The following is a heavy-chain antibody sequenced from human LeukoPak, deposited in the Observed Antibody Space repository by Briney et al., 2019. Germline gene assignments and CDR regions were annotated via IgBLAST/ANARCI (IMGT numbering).Heavy chain of an antibody. V-gene: IGHV3-74*01. D-gene: IGHD3-16*01. J-gene: IGHJ4*02. CDR2: INSDGSST. CDR3: ARETFSYFDY. Sequence: GGSLRLSCAASGLTFSSYWMHWVRQAPGKGLVWVSRINSDGSSTSYADSVKGRFTISRDNSKNTLYLQINSLRTEDTAMYYCARETFSYFDYWGQGTLVTVSS. CDR1: GLTFSSYW.